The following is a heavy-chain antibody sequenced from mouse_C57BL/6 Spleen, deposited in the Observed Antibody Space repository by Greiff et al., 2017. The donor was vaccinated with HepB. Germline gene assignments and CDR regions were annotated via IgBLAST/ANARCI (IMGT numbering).Heavy chain of an antibody. CDR3: ARASFYSNYFSYWYFDV. CDR1: GYTFTDYN. Sequence: EVQLVESGPELVKPGASVKIPCKASGYTFTDYNMDWVKQSHGKSLEWIGDINPNNGGTIYNQKFKGKATLTVDKSSSTAYMELRSLTSEDTAVYYCARASFYSNYFSYWYFDVWGTGTTVTVSS. J-gene: IGHJ1*03. D-gene: IGHD2-5*01. CDR2: INPNNGGT. V-gene: IGHV1-18*01.